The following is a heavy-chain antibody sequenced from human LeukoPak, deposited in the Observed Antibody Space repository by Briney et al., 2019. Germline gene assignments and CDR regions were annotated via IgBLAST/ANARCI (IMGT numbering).Heavy chain of an antibody. CDR1: GGSISSGSYY. J-gene: IGHJ4*02. CDR3: ARDRRCCSGGSCSYYNDY. CDR2: IYTSGST. D-gene: IGHD2-15*01. V-gene: IGHV4-61*02. Sequence: SQTLSLTCTVSGGSISSGSYYWSWIRQPAGKGLEWIGRIYTSGSTHYNPSLKSRVTISVDTSKNQFSLRLSSVTAADTAVYYCARDRRCCSGGSCSYYNDYWGQGTLVTVSS.